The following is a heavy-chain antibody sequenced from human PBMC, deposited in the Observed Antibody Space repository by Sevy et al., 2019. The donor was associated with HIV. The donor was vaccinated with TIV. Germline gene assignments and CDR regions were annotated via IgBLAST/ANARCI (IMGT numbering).Heavy chain of an antibody. J-gene: IGHJ4*01. Sequence: GGSLRLSCVASGFTFSSHSMNWVRQSPGKGLEWVSYISSSSASRRTISYADSVKGRFSINSDKAKNSVHLQMTSLRVEDTAVYYCARPDLSGWYFDFWGHGTLVTVSS. V-gene: IGHV3-48*01. CDR3: ARPDLSGWYFDF. CDR1: GFTFSSHS. D-gene: IGHD6-19*01. CDR2: ISSSSASRRTI.